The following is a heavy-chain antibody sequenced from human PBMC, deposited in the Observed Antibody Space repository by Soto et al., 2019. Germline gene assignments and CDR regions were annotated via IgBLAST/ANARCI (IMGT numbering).Heavy chain of an antibody. Sequence: ASVKVSCKASGYTFTSYDINWVRQATGQGLEWMGWMNPNSGNTGYAQKFQGRVTMTRNTSISTAYMELSSLRSEDTAVYYCARAYSIAAAGTGYYYYYYMDVWGKGTTVTVSS. CDR1: GYTFTSYD. CDR3: ARAYSIAAAGTGYYYYYYMDV. D-gene: IGHD6-13*01. J-gene: IGHJ6*03. CDR2: MNPNSGNT. V-gene: IGHV1-8*01.